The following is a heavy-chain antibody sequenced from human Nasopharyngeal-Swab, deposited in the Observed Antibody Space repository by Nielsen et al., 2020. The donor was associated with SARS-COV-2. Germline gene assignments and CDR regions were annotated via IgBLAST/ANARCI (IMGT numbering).Heavy chain of an antibody. Sequence: VRQAPGKGLERVSAISGSGGSTYYADSVKGRFTISRDNSKNTLYLQMNGLRAEDTAVYYCAKGYSSSSGSFQHWGQGTLVTVSS. D-gene: IGHD6-6*01. V-gene: IGHV3-23*01. CDR2: ISGSGGST. CDR3: AKGYSSSSGSFQH. J-gene: IGHJ1*01.